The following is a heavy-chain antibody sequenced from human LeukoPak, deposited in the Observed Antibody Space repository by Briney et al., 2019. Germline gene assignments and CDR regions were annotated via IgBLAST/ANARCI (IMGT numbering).Heavy chain of an antibody. CDR2: ISGSGGST. CDR3: AKEGVPRPYYMGV. V-gene: IGHV3-23*01. D-gene: IGHD3-10*01. CDR1: GFTFSSYP. Sequence: GGSLRLSCAASGFTFSSYPMSWVRQAPGRGLEWVSAISGSGGSTYYADSVKGRFTISRDNSKNTLYLQMNSLRAEDTAVYYCAKEGVPRPYYMGVWGKGTTVTVSS. J-gene: IGHJ6*03.